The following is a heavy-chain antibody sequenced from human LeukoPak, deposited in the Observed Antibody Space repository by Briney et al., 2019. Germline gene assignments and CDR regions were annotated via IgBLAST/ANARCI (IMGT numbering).Heavy chain of an antibody. Sequence: GASVKVSCKASGYTFTGYYMHWVRQAPGQGLEWMGWINPNSGGTNYAQKFQGRVTMTRDTSISTAYMELSRLRSDDTAVYYCARFRQTPYYYDSSGYYYFDYWGQGTLVTVSS. CDR2: INPNSGGT. CDR1: GYTFTGYY. J-gene: IGHJ4*02. V-gene: IGHV1-2*02. CDR3: ARFRQTPYYYDSSGYYYFDY. D-gene: IGHD3-22*01.